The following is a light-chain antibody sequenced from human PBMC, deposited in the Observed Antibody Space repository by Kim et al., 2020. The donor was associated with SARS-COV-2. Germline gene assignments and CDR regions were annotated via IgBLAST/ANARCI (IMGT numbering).Light chain of an antibody. Sequence: AQDKAARIPGGGNNIRSQSVHWHQQTSGKAPVLVIYYASDRPSGIPKRIAGSNSGDPATMTISRVEAGDEADYYCQVWDSSSDHWVLGGGTKLTV. CDR1: NIRSQS. CDR2: YAS. J-gene: IGLJ3*02. CDR3: QVWDSSSDHWV. V-gene: IGLV3-21*04.